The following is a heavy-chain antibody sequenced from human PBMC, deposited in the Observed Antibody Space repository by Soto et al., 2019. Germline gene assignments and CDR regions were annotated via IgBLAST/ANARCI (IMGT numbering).Heavy chain of an antibody. Sequence: GGSLRLSCSTSGFTFGDYGMTWFRQAPGKGLEWVGLIRSKSYGKTTEYAASATDRFTISRDDSKRIAYLQMNSLKADDTAVYYCTRESWDYGDPKWYFSFWGRGTSVTVSS. CDR3: TRESWDYGDPKWYFSF. CDR1: GFTFGDYG. V-gene: IGHV3-49*03. D-gene: IGHD4-17*01. J-gene: IGHJ2*01. CDR2: IRSKSYGKTT.